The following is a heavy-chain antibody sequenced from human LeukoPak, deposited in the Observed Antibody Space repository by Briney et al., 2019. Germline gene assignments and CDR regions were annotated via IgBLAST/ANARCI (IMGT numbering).Heavy chain of an antibody. CDR2: IYYSGST. CDR1: GGSISSSSYY. Sequence: PSETLSLTCTVSGGSISSSSYYWGWIRQPPGKGLEWIGSIYYSGSTYYNPSLKSRVTISVDTSKNQFSLKLSSVTAADTAVYYCARHEPRIGTPDYFDYWGQGTLVTVSS. J-gene: IGHJ4*02. CDR3: ARHEPRIGTPDYFDY. D-gene: IGHD1-14*01. V-gene: IGHV4-39*01.